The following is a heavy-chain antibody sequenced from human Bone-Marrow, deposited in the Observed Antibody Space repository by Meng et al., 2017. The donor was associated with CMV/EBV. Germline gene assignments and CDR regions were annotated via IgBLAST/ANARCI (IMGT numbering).Heavy chain of an antibody. CDR2: IRSKAYGGTT. V-gene: IGHV3-49*04. J-gene: IGHJ4*02. D-gene: IGHD2-2*02. CDR1: GFTFGDHA. Sequence: GESLKISCTASGFTFGDHAMSWVRQAPGKGLEWVGFIRSKAYGGTTEYAASVKGRFTILRDDSKSIAYLQMNSLKTEDTGAYFCTRVVVPAAIVGFDYWGQGTLVTVSS. CDR3: TRVVVPAAIVGFDY.